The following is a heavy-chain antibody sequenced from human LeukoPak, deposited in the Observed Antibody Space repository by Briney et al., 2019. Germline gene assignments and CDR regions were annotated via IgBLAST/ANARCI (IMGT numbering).Heavy chain of an antibody. CDR1: GFTFSSYE. V-gene: IGHV3-48*03. D-gene: IGHD2-21*02. Sequence: PGGSLRLSCAASGFTFSSYEMNWVRQAPGKGLEWVSYISSSGSTIYYADSVKGRFTISRDNAKNSLYLQMNSLRAEDTAVYYCARVGYCGDDCYPFDYWGQGTLTTISS. CDR2: ISSSGSTI. CDR3: ARVGYCGDDCYPFDY. J-gene: IGHJ4*02.